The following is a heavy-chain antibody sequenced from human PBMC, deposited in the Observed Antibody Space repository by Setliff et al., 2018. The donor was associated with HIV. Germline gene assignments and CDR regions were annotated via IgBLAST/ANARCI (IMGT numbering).Heavy chain of an antibody. CDR1: GYTFTTYP. CDR2: ISGYDGNT. D-gene: IGHD3-16*02. CDR3: ARLTGRYRNSPVGALDI. V-gene: IGHV1-18*01. J-gene: IGHJ3*02. Sequence: ASVKVSCKASGYTFTTYPISWVRQAPGQGLEWMGWISGYDGNTNSAQKLQGRVTMTTHTSTNTAYMELRSLRSDDTAVYYCARLTGRYRNSPVGALDIWGQGTMVTVSS.